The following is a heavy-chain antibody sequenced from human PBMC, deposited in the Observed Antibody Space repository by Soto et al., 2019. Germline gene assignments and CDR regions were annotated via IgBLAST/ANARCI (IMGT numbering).Heavy chain of an antibody. J-gene: IGHJ5*02. CDR1: GYTFTSYG. CDR3: ARESGSECQLLGWFDP. D-gene: IGHD2-2*01. V-gene: IGHV1-18*01. CDR2: ISAYNGNT. Sequence: ASVKVSCKASGYTFTSYGISWVRQAPGQGLEWMGWISAYNGNTNYAQKLQGRVTMTTDTSTSTAYMELRSLRSDDTAVYYCARESGSECQLLGWFDPWGQGTLVPVAS.